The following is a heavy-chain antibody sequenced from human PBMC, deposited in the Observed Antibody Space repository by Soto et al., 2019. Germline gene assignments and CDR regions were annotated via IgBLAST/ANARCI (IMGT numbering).Heavy chain of an antibody. CDR3: ARDRIQLRLGKYSFNAMDV. CDR2: IVPRFGSP. V-gene: IGHV1-69*06. Sequence: QVQLVQSGAEMRKPGSSLRVSCKASGGTFSDFAFSWVRQAPGQGLEWMGGIVPRFGSPNYAQKFGGRVTITAATSTSTVYMELSSLRFDDTAVYFCARDRIQLRLGKYSFNAMDVWGQGTTITVSS. J-gene: IGHJ6*02. D-gene: IGHD3-16*01. CDR1: GGTFSDFA.